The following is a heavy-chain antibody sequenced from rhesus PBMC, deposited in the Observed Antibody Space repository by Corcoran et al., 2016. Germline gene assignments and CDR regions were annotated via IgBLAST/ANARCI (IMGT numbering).Heavy chain of an antibody. J-gene: IGHJ6*01. D-gene: IGHD4-17*01. CDR2: ISSGGAR. V-gene: IGHV3-132*02. CDR3: ARGRGNDYGLDS. Sequence: VEQLVESGGALVQPGASLRLSCAASEFTLSSYDMHWVRQGPGKGLEWVSAISSGGARYYLDSVKGRLTISRDNAKNSLYLQMNSLRAEDTAVYYCARGRGNDYGLDSWGQGVVVTVSS. CDR1: EFTLSSYD.